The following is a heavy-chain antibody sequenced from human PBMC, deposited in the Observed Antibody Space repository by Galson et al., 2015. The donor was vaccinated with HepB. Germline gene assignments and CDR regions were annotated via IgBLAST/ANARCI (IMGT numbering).Heavy chain of an antibody. CDR2: ILYDGNYQ. CDR3: AKETRESYDFIGSYHFDGMDA. Sequence: SLRLSCAASGFSFSNHAIHWVRQAPAKGLERVAVILYDGNYQYYADSVKGRFTVSRDNSKNTLSLQLNSLRSEDTAVYYCAKETRESYDFIGSYHFDGMDAWGQGTTVTVSS. D-gene: IGHD3/OR15-3a*01. V-gene: IGHV3-30*18. J-gene: IGHJ6*02. CDR1: GFSFSNHA.